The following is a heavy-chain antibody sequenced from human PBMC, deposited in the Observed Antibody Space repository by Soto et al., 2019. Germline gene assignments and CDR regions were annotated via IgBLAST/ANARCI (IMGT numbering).Heavy chain of an antibody. Sequence: SETLSLTCTVSGGSISSYYWSWIRQPPGKGLEWIGCIYFSGSTYYNPSLQTRVTISLDKSKSQFSLKLNSVTAADSAVYFCARLEGLATISYYFDFWGQGALVTVSS. D-gene: IGHD3-9*01. CDR2: IYFSGST. CDR3: ARLEGLATISYYFDF. V-gene: IGHV4-59*08. CDR1: GGSISSYY. J-gene: IGHJ4*02.